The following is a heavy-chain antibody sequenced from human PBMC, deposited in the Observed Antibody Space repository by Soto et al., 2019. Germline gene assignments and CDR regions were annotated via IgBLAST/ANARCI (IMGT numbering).Heavy chain of an antibody. D-gene: IGHD3-22*01. CDR2: IKSKTDGGTT. CDR3: TTDDGYYYDSSGYYPQLFDP. J-gene: IGHJ5*02. V-gene: IGHV3-15*01. Sequence: PGGSLRLSCAASGFTFSNAWMSWVRQAPGKGLEWVGRIKSKTDGGTTDYAAPVKGRFTISRDDSKNTLYLQMNSLKTEDTAVYYCTTDDGYYYDSSGYYPQLFDPWSQGTLVTSPQ. CDR1: GFTFSNAW.